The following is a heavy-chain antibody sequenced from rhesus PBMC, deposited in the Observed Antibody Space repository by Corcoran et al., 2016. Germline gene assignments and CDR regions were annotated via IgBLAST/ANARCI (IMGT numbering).Heavy chain of an antibody. CDR1: GGSISSSY. V-gene: IGHV4S11*01. CDR2: IDSSGRT. Sequence: QVQLQESGPGLVMPSETLSLTCAVSGGSISSSYWSWIRQSPGKGLEWIGRIDSSGRTDHNPARKRRVTLSGATSKNQLTLKLGSVAAADTAVYYGARGGVDCSGGVCYVNYGLDSWGQGVVVTVSS. D-gene: IGHD2-8*01. CDR3: ARGGVDCSGGVCYVNYGLDS. J-gene: IGHJ6*01.